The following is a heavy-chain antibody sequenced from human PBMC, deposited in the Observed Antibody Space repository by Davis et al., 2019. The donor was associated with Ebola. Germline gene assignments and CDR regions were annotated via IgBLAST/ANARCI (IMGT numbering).Heavy chain of an antibody. V-gene: IGHV1-3*01. Sequence: ASVKVSCKASGYTFSTYAIHWLRQAPGQRLEWMGLINVAKGNTRYSQKFQGRVTMTRDTSAGTAYMEMNSLTSEDTAVYYCARTFVGGWLFDYWGQGTLVTVSS. CDR2: INVAKGNT. J-gene: IGHJ4*02. CDR3: ARTFVGGWLFDY. CDR1: GYTFSTYA. D-gene: IGHD1-26*01.